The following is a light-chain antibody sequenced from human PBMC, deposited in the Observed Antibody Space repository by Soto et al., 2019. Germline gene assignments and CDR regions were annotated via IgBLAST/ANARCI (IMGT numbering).Light chain of an antibody. Sequence: QSALTQPASVSGSPGQAITISCTGTSSDVGGYNYVSWYQQHPGKAPKLMIYEVTNRPSGVSNRFSGSKSGNTASLTISGLQAEDEADYYCTSYTPSNTPYVFGTGTKVTVL. CDR2: EVT. CDR1: SSDVGGYNY. CDR3: TSYTPSNTPYV. J-gene: IGLJ1*01. V-gene: IGLV2-14*01.